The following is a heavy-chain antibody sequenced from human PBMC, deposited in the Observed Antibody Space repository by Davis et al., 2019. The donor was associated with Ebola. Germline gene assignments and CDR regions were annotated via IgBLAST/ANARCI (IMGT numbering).Heavy chain of an antibody. CDR1: GYTFTSYG. D-gene: IGHD4-17*01. CDR2: ISAYNGNT. Sequence: ASVKVSCKASGYTFTSYGISWVRQAPGQGLEWMGWISAYNGNTNYAQKLQGRVTMTTDTSTSTAYMELRSLRSDDTAVYYCARDSPMTTVTYDFDYWGQGTLVTVSS. J-gene: IGHJ4*02. V-gene: IGHV1-18*01. CDR3: ARDSPMTTVTYDFDY.